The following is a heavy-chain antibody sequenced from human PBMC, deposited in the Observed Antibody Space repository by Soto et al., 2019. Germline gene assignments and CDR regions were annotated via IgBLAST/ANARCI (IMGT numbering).Heavy chain of an antibody. CDR1: GFTVSSNY. CDR2: IYSGGST. V-gene: IGHV3-53*01. D-gene: IGHD6-13*01. CDR3: AREWYSSSWYHYYYGMDV. J-gene: IGHJ6*02. Sequence: EVQLVESGGGLIQPGGSLRLSCAASGFTVSSNYMSWVRQAPGKGLEWVSVIYSGGSTYYADSVKGRFTISRDNSKNTLYLQMNSLRVEDTAVYYCAREWYSSSWYHYYYGMDVWGQGTTVTVSS.